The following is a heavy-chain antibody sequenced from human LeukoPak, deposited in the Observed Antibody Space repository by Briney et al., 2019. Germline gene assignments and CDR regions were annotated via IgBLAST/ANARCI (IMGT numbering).Heavy chain of an antibody. CDR2: INHSGST. V-gene: IGHV4-34*01. D-gene: IGHD3-16*01. CDR1: GGSFSGHY. J-gene: IGHJ6*03. Sequence: PSEILSLTCAVYGGSFSGHYWTWTRQPPGKGLEWIGEINHSGSTNYNPSLKSRVTISVDTSKNQFSLKVSSVTAADTAVYYCARVKDPGGYYYYYYMDIWGKGNTVTVSS. CDR3: ARVKDPGGYYYYYYMDI.